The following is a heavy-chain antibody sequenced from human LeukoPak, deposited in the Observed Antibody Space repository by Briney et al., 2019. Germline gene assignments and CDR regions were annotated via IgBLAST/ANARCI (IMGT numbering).Heavy chain of an antibody. CDR3: ARRAVAYNYYYYIDV. Sequence: ASVKVSCKSSGYTFTRHYLHWVRHAPGQGLEWVGLINPTGTSSLSAQKFQSRVTITTNTFISTACMELSSLRSEDTAVYYCARRAVAYNYYYYIDVWGKGTTVTVSS. J-gene: IGHJ6*03. CDR1: GYTFTRHY. CDR2: INPTGTSS. D-gene: IGHD6-19*01. V-gene: IGHV1-46*01.